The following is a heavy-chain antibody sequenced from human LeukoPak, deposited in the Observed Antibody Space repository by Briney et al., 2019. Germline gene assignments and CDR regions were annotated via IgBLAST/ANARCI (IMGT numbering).Heavy chain of an antibody. CDR1: GFSFSSYS. D-gene: IGHD4-17*01. V-gene: IGHV3-48*01. CDR3: AKSRGEYGDYVGY. Sequence: PGGSLRLSCAASGFSFSSYSINWVRQAPGKGLEWVSYISGDGNAKHYTDSVKGRFTISRDNAKNALYLQMNSLRAEDTAVYYCAKSRGEYGDYVGYWGQGTLVTVSS. J-gene: IGHJ4*02. CDR2: ISGDGNAK.